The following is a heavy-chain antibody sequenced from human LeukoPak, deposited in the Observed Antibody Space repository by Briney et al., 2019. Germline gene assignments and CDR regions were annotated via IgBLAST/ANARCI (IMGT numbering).Heavy chain of an antibody. V-gene: IGHV1-2*02. D-gene: IGHD1-1*01. CDR3: ARAREESTGNYDAFDI. J-gene: IGHJ3*02. CDR1: GYTFTGHH. Sequence: ASVTVSFKASGYTFTGHHMHWVRQAPGQGREGMGWIKPDSGDTNYAQRFHGRVTMTRDKSIPTAYMELSRVRYDDTAVYYCARAREESTGNYDAFDIWGQGTMVTVSS. CDR2: IKPDSGDT.